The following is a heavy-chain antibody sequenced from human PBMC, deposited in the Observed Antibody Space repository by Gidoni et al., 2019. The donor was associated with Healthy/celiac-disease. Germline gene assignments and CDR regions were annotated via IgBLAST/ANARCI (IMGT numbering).Heavy chain of an antibody. CDR1: GCSISSSSYY. Sequence: QLQLQESGPGLVKPSETLSLTCTVSGCSISSSSYYWGWIRQPPGKGLEWIGSIYYSGSTYYNPALKSRVTISVETSKNQCSLKLSSVTAADTAVYYCARLGWLLLLGDPLTKNWFDPWGQGTLVTVSS. CDR2: IYYSGST. J-gene: IGHJ5*02. CDR3: ARLGWLLLLGDPLTKNWFDP. V-gene: IGHV4-39*01. D-gene: IGHD3-22*01.